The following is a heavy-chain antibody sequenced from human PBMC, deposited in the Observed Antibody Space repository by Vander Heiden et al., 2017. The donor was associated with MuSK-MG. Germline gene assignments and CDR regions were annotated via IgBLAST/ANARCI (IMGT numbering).Heavy chain of an antibody. V-gene: IGHV1-18*01. Sequence: QVQLVQSGAEVKKPGASVKVSCKASGYTFTSYGISWVRQGPGQGLEWMGWISAYNGNTNYAQKLQGRVTMTTDTSTSTAYMELRSLRSDDTAVYYCARGRYCSGGSCYSAYYYGMDVWGQGTTVTVSS. CDR1: GYTFTSYG. J-gene: IGHJ6*02. D-gene: IGHD2-15*01. CDR2: ISAYNGNT. CDR3: ARGRYCSGGSCYSAYYYGMDV.